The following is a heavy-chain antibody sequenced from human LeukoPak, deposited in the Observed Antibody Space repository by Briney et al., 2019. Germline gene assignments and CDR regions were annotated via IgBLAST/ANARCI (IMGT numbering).Heavy chain of an antibody. J-gene: IGHJ4*02. CDR1: GFTFSSYA. CDR2: ITGSGGRT. CDR3: ARDPLGFWSGYYKGGYFDY. Sequence: PGGSLRLSCAASGFTFSSYAMNWVRQAPGKGLEWVSAITGSGGRTYYADSVKGRFTISRDNAKNSLYLQMNSLRAEDTAVYYCARDPLGFWSGYYKGGYFDYWGQGTLVTVSS. V-gene: IGHV3-23*01. D-gene: IGHD3-3*01.